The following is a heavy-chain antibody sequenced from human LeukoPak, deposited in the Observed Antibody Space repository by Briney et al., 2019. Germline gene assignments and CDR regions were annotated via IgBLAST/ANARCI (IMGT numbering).Heavy chain of an antibody. Sequence: PGRSLRLSCAASGFTFDDYAMHWVRQAPGKGLEWVSYISSSGSTIYYADSVKGRFTISRDNAKNSLYLQMNSLRAEDTAVYYCARVAAVFDYWGQGTLVTVSS. D-gene: IGHD6-19*01. CDR2: ISSSGSTI. CDR3: ARVAAVFDY. V-gene: IGHV3-11*01. J-gene: IGHJ4*02. CDR1: GFTFDDYA.